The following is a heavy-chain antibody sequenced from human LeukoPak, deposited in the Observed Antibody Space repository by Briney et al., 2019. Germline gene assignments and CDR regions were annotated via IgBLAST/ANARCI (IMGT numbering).Heavy chain of an antibody. CDR2: ISYDGSNK. V-gene: IGHV3-30*03. D-gene: IGHD6-19*01. CDR3: ARATYDSGRDY. Sequence: GRSLRLSCAASGFTFSTFPMHWVRQAPGKGLEWVTVISYDGSNKYYPDSVKGRFTISRDNSKNTLYLQMNSLRAEDTAVYYCARATYDSGRDYWGQGTLVTVSS. J-gene: IGHJ4*02. CDR1: GFTFSTFP.